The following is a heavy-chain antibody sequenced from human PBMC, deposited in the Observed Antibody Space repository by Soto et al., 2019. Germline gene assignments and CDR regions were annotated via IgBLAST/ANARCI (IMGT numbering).Heavy chain of an antibody. CDR3: ARGKIIGP. Sequence: PSETLSLTCAVYGGSFSCYYWSWIRQPPGKGLEWIGEINHSGTTNYNPSLKSRVTISVDTSKNQFSLKLRSVTAADTAVYYCARGKIIGPWGQGTLVTVSS. CDR2: INHSGTT. D-gene: IGHD3-3*01. CDR1: GGSFSCYY. J-gene: IGHJ5*02. V-gene: IGHV4-34*01.